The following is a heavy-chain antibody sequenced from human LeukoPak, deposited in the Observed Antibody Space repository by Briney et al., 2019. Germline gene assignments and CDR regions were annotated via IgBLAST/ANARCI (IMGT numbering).Heavy chain of an antibody. V-gene: IGHV4-4*07. D-gene: IGHD1-26*01. CDR2: IHTDGST. Sequence: SETLSLTCTVSGGSFSAYYCHWIRQPAGKGLEWLGRIHTDGSTNYNPSLKSRVTVSVDTSKNQFSLTLSSVTAADTAVYYCARVMVGATRFDPWGQGTLVTVSS. J-gene: IGHJ5*02. CDR3: ARVMVGATRFDP. CDR1: GGSFSAYY.